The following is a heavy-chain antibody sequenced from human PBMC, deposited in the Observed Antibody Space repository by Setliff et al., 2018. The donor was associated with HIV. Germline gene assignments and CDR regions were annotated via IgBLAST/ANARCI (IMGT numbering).Heavy chain of an antibody. CDR2: SSPNGNK. J-gene: IGHJ3*01. CDR1: GYTFVKFG. CDR3: AREPPSSNPTLKYDFDL. D-gene: IGHD4-4*01. V-gene: IGHV1-18*01. Sequence: GASVKVSCKTSGYTFVKFGISWVRQAPGQGLEWLGWSSPNGNKKNHHKFEGRITMTTDTHTATAFMELRSLTSDDTAVYFCAREPPSSNPTLKYDFDLWGQGTMVTVS.